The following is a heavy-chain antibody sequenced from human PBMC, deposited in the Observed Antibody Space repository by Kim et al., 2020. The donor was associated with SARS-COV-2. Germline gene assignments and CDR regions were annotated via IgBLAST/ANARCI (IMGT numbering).Heavy chain of an antibody. J-gene: IGHJ6*02. Sequence: GGSLRLSCAASGFTFSDYYMTWIRQAPGKGLEWVSYISGSSTYTNYADSVKGRFTISRDNAKNSLYLQMNSLTAEDTAVYYCARDTTALTAYNFYGLDVWGQGTTVTVSS. V-gene: IGHV3-11*05. CDR2: ISGSSTYT. D-gene: IGHD4-4*01. CDR3: ARDTTALTAYNFYGLDV. CDR1: GFTFSDYY.